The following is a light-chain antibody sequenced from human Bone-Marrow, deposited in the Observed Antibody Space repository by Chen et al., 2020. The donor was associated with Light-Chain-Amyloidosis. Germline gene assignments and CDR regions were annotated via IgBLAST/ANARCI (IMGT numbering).Light chain of an antibody. CDR2: RDT. Sequence: SYDLTQPPSVSVSPGPTPRITCSGDDLPTKYAYWYQQKPGQAPVLVIHRDTERPSGISERFSGSSSGTTATLTISGVQAEDEADYHCQSADSSGTYEVIFGGGTKLTVL. V-gene: IGLV3-25*03. J-gene: IGLJ2*01. CDR1: DLPTKY. CDR3: QSADSSGTYEVI.